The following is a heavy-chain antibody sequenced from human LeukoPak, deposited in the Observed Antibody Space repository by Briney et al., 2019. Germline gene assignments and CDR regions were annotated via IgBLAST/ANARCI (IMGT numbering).Heavy chain of an antibody. CDR1: GGTFSSYA. D-gene: IGHD2-2*01. CDR3: ARSPVRVPAAPYY. CDR2: IIPIFGTA. V-gene: IGHV1-69*05. J-gene: IGHJ4*02. Sequence: SVKVSCKASGGTFSSYAISWVRQAPGQGLEWMGGIIPIFGTANYAQKFQGRVTITTDESTSTAYMELSSLRSEDTAVYYCARSPVRVPAAPYYWGQGTLVAVSS.